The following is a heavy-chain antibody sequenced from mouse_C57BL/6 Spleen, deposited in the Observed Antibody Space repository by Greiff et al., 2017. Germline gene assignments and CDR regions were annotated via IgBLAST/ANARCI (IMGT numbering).Heavy chain of an antibody. CDR2: ISSGSSTI. CDR1: GFTFSDYG. Sequence: EVQRVESGGGLVKPGGSLKLSCAASGFTFSDYGMHWVRQAPEKGLEWVAYISSGSSTIYYADTVKGRFTISRDTAKNTLFLQMTSLRSEDTAMYYCARELSTTVVAHFDYWGQGTTLTVSS. V-gene: IGHV5-17*01. CDR3: ARELSTTVVAHFDY. D-gene: IGHD1-1*01. J-gene: IGHJ2*01.